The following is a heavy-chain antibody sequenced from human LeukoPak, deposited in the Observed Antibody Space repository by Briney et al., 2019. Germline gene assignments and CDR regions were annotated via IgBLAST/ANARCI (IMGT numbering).Heavy chain of an antibody. D-gene: IGHD3-3*01. CDR1: GGSISSSSYY. CDR3: ARAFGVAIYFDY. Sequence: PSETLSLTCTVSGGSISSSSYYWGWIRQPPGKGLEWIGSIHHSGSIYNNPSLKSRVTISVDTSKSQFSLKLSSVTAADTAVYYCARAFGVAIYFDYWGQGTLVTVSS. CDR2: IHHSGSI. J-gene: IGHJ4*02. V-gene: IGHV4-39*07.